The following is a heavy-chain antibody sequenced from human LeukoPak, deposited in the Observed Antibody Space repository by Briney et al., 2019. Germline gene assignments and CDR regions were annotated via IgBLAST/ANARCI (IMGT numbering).Heavy chain of an antibody. CDR2: INPSGGST. CDR3: ARTLFLRYGEDGMDV. V-gene: IGHV1-46*01. J-gene: IGHJ6*02. Sequence: ASVKVSCKASGYTFTNYYMHWVRQAPGKGLEWMGTINPSGGSTVYAQKFQGRVTMTRDTSTSTVYMELSSLRSEDTAVYYCARTLFLRYGEDGMDVWGQGTTVTVSS. D-gene: IGHD4-17*01. CDR1: GYTFTNYY.